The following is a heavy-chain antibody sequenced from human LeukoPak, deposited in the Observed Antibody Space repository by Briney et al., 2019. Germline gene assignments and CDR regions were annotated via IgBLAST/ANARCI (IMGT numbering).Heavy chain of an antibody. CDR2: MNPNSGNT. J-gene: IGHJ6*02. V-gene: IGHV1-8*01. D-gene: IGHD2-15*01. CDR1: GYTFTSYD. Sequence: GASVKVSCKASGYTFTSYDINWVRQATGQGLEWMGWMNPNSGNTGYAQKFQGRVTMTRNTSISTAYMELSSLRSEDTAVYYCASRDCSGGSCYSYYYGMDVWGQGTPVTVSS. CDR3: ASRDCSGGSCYSYYYGMDV.